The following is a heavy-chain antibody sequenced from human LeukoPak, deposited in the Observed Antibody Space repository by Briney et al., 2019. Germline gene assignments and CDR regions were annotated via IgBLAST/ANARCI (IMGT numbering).Heavy chain of an antibody. J-gene: IGHJ4*02. Sequence: SGGSLRLSCAASGFTFSNFTLNWVRQAPGKGLEWVSSISSSSSYIYYTDSVQGRFTISRDNAKNSLYLQMNSLRAEDTAVYYCARDRWEPHFDYWGQGTLVTVSS. CDR1: GFTFSNFT. CDR2: ISSSSSYI. D-gene: IGHD1-26*01. V-gene: IGHV3-21*01. CDR3: ARDRWEPHFDY.